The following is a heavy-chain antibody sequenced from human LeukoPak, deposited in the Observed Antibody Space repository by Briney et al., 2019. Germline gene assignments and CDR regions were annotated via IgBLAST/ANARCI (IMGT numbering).Heavy chain of an antibody. D-gene: IGHD5-24*01. CDR2: IYHSGST. CDR3: ARVRLQYAFDI. V-gene: IGHV4-30-2*01. CDR1: GGSFSGYS. J-gene: IGHJ3*02. Sequence: SETLSLTCAVYGGSFSGYSWSWIRQPPGKGLEWIGYIYHSGSTYYNPSLKSRVTISVDRSKNQFSLKLSSVTAADTAVYYCARVRLQYAFDIWGQGTMVTVSS.